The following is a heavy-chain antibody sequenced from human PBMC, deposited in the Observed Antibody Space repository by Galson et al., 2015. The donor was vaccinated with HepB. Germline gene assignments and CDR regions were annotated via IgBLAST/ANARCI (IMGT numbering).Heavy chain of an antibody. D-gene: IGHD6-19*01. J-gene: IGHJ5*02. Sequence: SLRVSCAASGFTFSAYALHWVRQAPGRGLEWVAGISNDGSNKYYADSVKGRFTISRANSRNTIYLHMNSLRVEDTAIYYCAREEYGSGWYGSVMGNWFDPWGQGTLVTVS. CDR3: AREEYGSGWYGSVMGNWFDP. V-gene: IGHV3-30*04. CDR1: GFTFSAYA. CDR2: ISNDGSNK.